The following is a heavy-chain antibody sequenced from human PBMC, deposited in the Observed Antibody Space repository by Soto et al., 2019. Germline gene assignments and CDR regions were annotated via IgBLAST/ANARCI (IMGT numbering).Heavy chain of an antibody. Sequence: GGSLRLSCAASGVTFSSYGMHWVRQAPGKGLEWVAVISYDGSNKYYADSVKGRFTISRDNSKNTLYLQMNSLRAEDTAVYYCAKDRFLEWLSPPHYYYYGMDVWGQGTTVTVSS. CDR3: AKDRFLEWLSPPHYYYYGMDV. CDR2: ISYDGSNK. J-gene: IGHJ6*02. V-gene: IGHV3-30*18. CDR1: GVTFSSYG. D-gene: IGHD3-3*01.